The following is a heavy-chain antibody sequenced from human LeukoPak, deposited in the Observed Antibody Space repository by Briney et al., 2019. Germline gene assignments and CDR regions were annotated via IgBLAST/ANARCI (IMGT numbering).Heavy chain of an antibody. D-gene: IGHD6-19*01. V-gene: IGHV4-39*01. Sequence: SETLSLTCTVSGGSISTSNYYWGWIRQPPGKGLEWIGNIFYSGSTYYNPSLKSRVTISVDTSKNQFSLKLSSVTAADTAVYYCARHGAVAGSYYMDVWGKGTTVTISS. CDR3: ARHGAVAGSYYMDV. CDR2: IFYSGST. J-gene: IGHJ6*03. CDR1: GGSISTSNYY.